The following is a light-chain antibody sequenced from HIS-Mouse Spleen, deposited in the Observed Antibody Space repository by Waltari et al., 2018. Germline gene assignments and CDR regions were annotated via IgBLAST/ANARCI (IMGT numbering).Light chain of an antibody. Sequence: QSALTQPASVSGSPRQSITIPCTGTSSDVGGYNHVSWYQQHPGKAPKLMIYDVSNRPSGVSNRFSGSKSGNTASLTISGLQAEDEADYYCSSYTSSSTLVVFGGGTKLTVL. V-gene: IGLV2-14*03. CDR1: SSDVGGYNH. J-gene: IGLJ2*01. CDR2: DVS. CDR3: SSYTSSSTLVV.